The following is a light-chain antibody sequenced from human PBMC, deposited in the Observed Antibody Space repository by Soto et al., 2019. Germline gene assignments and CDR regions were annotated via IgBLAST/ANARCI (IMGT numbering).Light chain of an antibody. CDR3: QQQNDNWT. CDR2: KAS. V-gene: IGKV1-5*03. CDR1: QSISSW. J-gene: IGKJ1*01. Sequence: DIQMTQSPSNLSASVEDRVTITCRASQSISSWLAWYQQKPRTAPNLLIYKASTLQSGFPSRFSGSVSGIEFTLTIISLQPDDSATYYRQQQNDNWTFAQGTKVESK.